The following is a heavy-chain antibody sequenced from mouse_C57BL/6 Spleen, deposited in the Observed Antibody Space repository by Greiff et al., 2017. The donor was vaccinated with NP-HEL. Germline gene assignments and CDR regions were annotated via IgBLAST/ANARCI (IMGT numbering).Heavy chain of an antibody. D-gene: IGHD2-4*01. Sequence: QVQLQQPGAELVKPGASVKMSCKASGYTFTSYWITWVKQRPGQGLEWIGDIYPGSGSTNYNEKFQSKATLTVDTSSSTAYMQLSSLPSEDSAVYYCARPPYDYCFAYWGQGTLVTVSA. CDR3: ARPPYDYCFAY. CDR1: GYTFTSYW. CDR2: IYPGSGST. J-gene: IGHJ3*01. V-gene: IGHV1-55*01.